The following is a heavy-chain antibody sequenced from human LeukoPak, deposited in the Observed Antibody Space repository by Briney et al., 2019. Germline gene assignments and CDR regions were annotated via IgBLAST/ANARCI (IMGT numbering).Heavy chain of an antibody. V-gene: IGHV3-21*01. Sequence: GGSLRLSCAASGFTFSSYSMNWVRQAPVKGLEWVSSISSSSSYIYYADSVKGRFTVSRDNAKNSLYLQMNSLRAEDTAVYYCARGGYGDYDLDYWGQGTLVTVSS. CDR3: ARGGYGDYDLDY. CDR2: ISSSSSYI. J-gene: IGHJ4*02. D-gene: IGHD4-17*01. CDR1: GFTFSSYS.